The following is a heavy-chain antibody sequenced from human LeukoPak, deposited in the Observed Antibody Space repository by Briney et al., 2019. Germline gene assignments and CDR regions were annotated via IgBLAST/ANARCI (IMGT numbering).Heavy chain of an antibody. D-gene: IGHD3-22*01. CDR1: GGTFSSYA. CDR3: ARDGDYYDSSGYHPFNNAFDI. V-gene: IGHV1-69*06. J-gene: IGHJ3*02. CDR2: IIPIFGTA. Sequence: GASVKVSCKASGGTFSSYAISWVRQAPGQGLEWMGGIIPIFGTANYAQKFQGRVTITADKSTSTAYMELSSLRSEDTAVYYCARDGDYYDSSGYHPFNNAFDIWGQGTMGTVSS.